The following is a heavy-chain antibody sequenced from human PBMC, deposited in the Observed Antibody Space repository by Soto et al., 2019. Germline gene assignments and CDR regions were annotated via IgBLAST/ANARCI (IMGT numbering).Heavy chain of an antibody. D-gene: IGHD3-22*01. J-gene: IGHJ5*02. CDR3: ARYRGLIVDP. Sequence: SETLSLTCTVSGDSISDNYWSWIRQPPGKTLEWIGYMYYTGSTNYNPSLKSRVTMSVDTSKNQFSLRLSSVTAADTAVYYCARYRGLIVDPWGGEPRFTVP. CDR1: GDSISDNY. V-gene: IGHV4-59*12. CDR2: MYYTGST.